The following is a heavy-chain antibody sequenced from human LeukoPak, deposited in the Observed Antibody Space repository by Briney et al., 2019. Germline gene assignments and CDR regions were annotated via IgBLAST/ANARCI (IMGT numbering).Heavy chain of an antibody. Sequence: ASVKVSCRASGYTFTSYAMHWVRQAPGQRLEWMGWINAGNGNTKYSQKFQGRVTITRDTSASTAYMELSSLRSEDTAVYYCARDQTMGAFDIWGQGTMVTVSS. V-gene: IGHV1-3*01. CDR3: ARDQTMGAFDI. J-gene: IGHJ3*02. CDR1: GYTFTSYA. D-gene: IGHD1-1*01. CDR2: INAGNGNT.